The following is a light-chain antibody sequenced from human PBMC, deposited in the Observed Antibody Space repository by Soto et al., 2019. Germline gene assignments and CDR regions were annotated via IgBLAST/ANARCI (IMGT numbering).Light chain of an antibody. CDR2: EVS. Sequence: QSVLTQPPSASGSLGQAVTISFTGTSSDVGGYNYVSWYQQYPGKAPRLMIYEVSKRPSGVPARFSGSKSGNTASLTISGLQAEDEADYYCSSHAGATKVFGTGTKVTVL. J-gene: IGLJ1*01. CDR1: SSDVGGYNY. V-gene: IGLV2-8*01. CDR3: SSHAGATKV.